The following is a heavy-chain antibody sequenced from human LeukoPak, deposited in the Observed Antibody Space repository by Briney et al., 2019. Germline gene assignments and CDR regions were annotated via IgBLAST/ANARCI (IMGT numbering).Heavy chain of an antibody. Sequence: GGSLRLSCAASGFTFSSYAMSWVRQAPGKGLEWVSAISGSGGSTYYADSVKGRFIISRDNSKNTLYLQMNSLRAEDTAVYYCAKDQDFWSGYYTNWGQGTLVTVSS. CDR3: AKDQDFWSGYYTN. CDR1: GFTFSSYA. D-gene: IGHD3-3*01. V-gene: IGHV3-23*01. J-gene: IGHJ4*02. CDR2: ISGSGGST.